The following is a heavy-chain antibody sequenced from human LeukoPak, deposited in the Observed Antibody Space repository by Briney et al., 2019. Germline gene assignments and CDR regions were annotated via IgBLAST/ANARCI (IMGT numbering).Heavy chain of an antibody. Sequence: GGSLRLSCAASGFTFSNYGMHWVRQAPGKGLEWVALISFDGSQKYYADSVKGRFTISRDNAKNSLYLQMNSLRAEDTAVYYCARNLPAADYWGQGTLVTVSS. CDR2: ISFDGSQK. V-gene: IGHV3-33*01. CDR1: GFTFSNYG. CDR3: ARNLPAADY. J-gene: IGHJ4*02. D-gene: IGHD2-2*01.